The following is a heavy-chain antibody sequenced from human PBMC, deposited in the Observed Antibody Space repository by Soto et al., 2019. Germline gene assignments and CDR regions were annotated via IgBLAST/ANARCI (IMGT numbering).Heavy chain of an antibody. CDR1: NDSISNYY. Sequence: QVHLHESGPGLVKPSETLSLTCTVSNDSISNYYWNWIRQSPGKGLGWIGYISYPGTTNYNPSLKSRVAISLDTSKKQFSLTLSSVTAADTAVYFCARGGVMVTDNWLDPWGQGTLVTVSS. CDR2: ISYPGTT. J-gene: IGHJ5*02. CDR3: ARGGVMVTDNWLDP. D-gene: IGHD2-21*02. V-gene: IGHV4-59*08.